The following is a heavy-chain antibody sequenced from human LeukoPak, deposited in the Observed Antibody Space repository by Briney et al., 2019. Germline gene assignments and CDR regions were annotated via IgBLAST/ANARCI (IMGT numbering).Heavy chain of an antibody. V-gene: IGHV1-2*02. CDR1: GYTFTGYY. CDR2: INPNSGGT. D-gene: IGHD2/OR15-2a*01. Sequence: ASVKVSCKASGYTFTGYYMHWVRQAPGQGLEWMGWINPNSGGTHYAQKFQGRVTVTRDTSITTAYMDLSRLTSDDTAVYYCARVASIIAPDAFDIWGQGTMVTVSS. CDR3: ARVASIIAPDAFDI. J-gene: IGHJ3*02.